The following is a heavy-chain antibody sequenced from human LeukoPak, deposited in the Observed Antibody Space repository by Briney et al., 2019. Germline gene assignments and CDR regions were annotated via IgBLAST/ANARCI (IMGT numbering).Heavy chain of an antibody. J-gene: IGHJ6*02. Sequence: GASVKVSCKASGYTFTSYGISWVRQAPGQGLEWMGWISAYNGNTNYAQKFQGRVTMTRNTSISTAYMELSSLRSEDTAVYYCARESSQQGYGSGSLGMDVWGQGTTVTASS. D-gene: IGHD3-10*01. CDR3: ARESSQQGYGSGSLGMDV. CDR2: ISAYNGNT. CDR1: GYTFTSYG. V-gene: IGHV1-18*01.